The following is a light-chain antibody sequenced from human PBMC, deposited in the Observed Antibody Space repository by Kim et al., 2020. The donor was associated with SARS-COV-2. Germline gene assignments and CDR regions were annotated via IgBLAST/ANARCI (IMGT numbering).Light chain of an antibody. CDR2: WAS. CDR1: QSVLYSSNNKNY. J-gene: IGKJ2*01. CDR3: QQYYGIAYT. Sequence: DIVMTQSPDSLAVSLGERATINCKSSQSVLYSSNNKNYFAWYQQKPGQPPKLLIYWASTRESGVPDRFSGSGSGTDFTLTISSLQAEDVAVYYCQQYYGIAYTFGQGTKLEF. V-gene: IGKV4-1*01.